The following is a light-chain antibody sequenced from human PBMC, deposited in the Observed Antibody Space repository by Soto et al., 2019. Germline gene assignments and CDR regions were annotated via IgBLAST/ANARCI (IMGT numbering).Light chain of an antibody. Sequence: EIVLIQSPATLSLSPGERATLSCRASQSVGSYLAWYQHKPGQAPRLLISDASNRATGIPARFSGSGSETDFTLTISSLEPEDSAVYYCQQYYSWPPWTFGQGTKVEV. CDR2: DAS. CDR1: QSVGSY. V-gene: IGKV3-11*01. CDR3: QQYYSWPPWT. J-gene: IGKJ1*01.